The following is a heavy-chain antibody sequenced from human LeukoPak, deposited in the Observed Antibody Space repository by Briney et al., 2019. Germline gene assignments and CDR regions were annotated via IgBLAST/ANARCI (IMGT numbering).Heavy chain of an antibody. Sequence: GGSLRLSCAASGFTFSSYAMSWVRQAPGKGLEWVSAISGSGGSTYYADSVKGRFTISRDNSKNTLYLQMNSLRAEDTAVYYGAKETYYYDSSGYSPHYYYGMDVWGQGTTVTVSS. D-gene: IGHD3-22*01. CDR1: GFTFSSYA. V-gene: IGHV3-23*01. CDR2: ISGSGGST. J-gene: IGHJ6*02. CDR3: AKETYYYDSSGYSPHYYYGMDV.